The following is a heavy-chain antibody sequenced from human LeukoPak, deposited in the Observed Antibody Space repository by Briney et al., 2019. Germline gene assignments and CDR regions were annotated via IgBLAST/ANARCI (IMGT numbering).Heavy chain of an antibody. D-gene: IGHD6-13*01. J-gene: IGHJ4*02. CDR3: ARGSSIWPNGYFDY. CDR2: IYHTGST. V-gene: IGHV4-38-2*01. CDR1: GYSTNSAYY. Sequence: SETLSLTCAVFGYSTNSAYYWGWIRQPPGKGLEWIGSIYHTGSTYYNPSLKSRVTISVDTSKNQFSLKLSSVTAADTAVYYCARGSSIWPNGYFDYWGQGTLVTVSS.